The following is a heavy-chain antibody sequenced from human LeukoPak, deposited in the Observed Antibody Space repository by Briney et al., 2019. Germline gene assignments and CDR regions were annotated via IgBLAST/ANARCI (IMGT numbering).Heavy chain of an antibody. D-gene: IGHD6-19*01. CDR3: ARGPQWRGDYYYMDV. Sequence: GASVKVSCKASGYSFTNFDINWVRQATGQGLEWMGWMNPNSGNKGDAQKFQGGVTMTMNTSITTAYMELSSLRSEDTAVYYCARGPQWRGDYYYMDVWGRGTTVTVSS. V-gene: IGHV1-8*01. CDR2: MNPNSGNK. CDR1: GYSFTNFD. J-gene: IGHJ6*03.